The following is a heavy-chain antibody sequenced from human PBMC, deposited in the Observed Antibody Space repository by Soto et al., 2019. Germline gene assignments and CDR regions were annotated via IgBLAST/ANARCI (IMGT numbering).Heavy chain of an antibody. CDR3: ARQIYDTDTGPNFQYYFDS. Sequence: PGESLKISCKGSGYSFAGYWITWVRQKPGKGLEWMGRIDPSDSQTYYSPSFRGHVTISATKSITTVFLQWSSLRASDTAMYYCARQIYDTDTGPNFQYYFDSWGQGTPVTVSS. V-gene: IGHV5-10-1*01. CDR1: GYSFAGYW. J-gene: IGHJ4*02. CDR2: IDPSDSQT. D-gene: IGHD2-8*02.